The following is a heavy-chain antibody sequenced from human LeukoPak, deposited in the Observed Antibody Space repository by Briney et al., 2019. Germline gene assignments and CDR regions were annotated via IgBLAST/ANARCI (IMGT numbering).Heavy chain of an antibody. J-gene: IGHJ4*02. CDR2: IYHSGST. D-gene: IGHD4-17*01. Sequence: SETLSLTCAVSGGSISRSNWWSWVRQPPGKGLEWMGEIYHSGSTNYNPSLKSRVNISVDKSKNQFSLKLSSVTAADTAVYYCARALTTVTQYYFDYWGQGTLVTVSS. CDR3: ARALTTVTQYYFDY. CDR1: GGSISRSNW. V-gene: IGHV4-4*02.